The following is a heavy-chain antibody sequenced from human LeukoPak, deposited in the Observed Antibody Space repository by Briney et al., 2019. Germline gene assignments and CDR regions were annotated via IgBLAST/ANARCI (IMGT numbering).Heavy chain of an antibody. Sequence: ASAKVSCKVSGYTLTELSMHWVRQAPGKGLEWMGGFDPEDGETIYAQRFQGRVTMTEDTSTDTAYMELSSLRSEDTAVYYCATLGEQWLVRRLVGYFDLWGRGTLVTVSS. CDR3: ATLGEQWLVRRLVGYFDL. CDR2: FDPEDGET. V-gene: IGHV1-24*01. J-gene: IGHJ2*01. CDR1: GYTLTELS. D-gene: IGHD6-19*01.